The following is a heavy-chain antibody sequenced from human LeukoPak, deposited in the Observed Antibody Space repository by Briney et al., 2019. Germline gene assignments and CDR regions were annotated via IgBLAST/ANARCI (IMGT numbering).Heavy chain of an antibody. Sequence: GGSLRLSCAASGFTFSSYAMSWVRQAPGKGLEWVSSISSSSSYIYYADSVKGRFTISRDNAKNSLYLQMNSLRAEDTAVYYCASNYYDILTGYSHHFDYWGQGTLVTVSS. D-gene: IGHD3-9*01. CDR1: GFTFSSYA. V-gene: IGHV3-21*01. CDR3: ASNYYDILTGYSHHFDY. J-gene: IGHJ4*02. CDR2: ISSSSSYI.